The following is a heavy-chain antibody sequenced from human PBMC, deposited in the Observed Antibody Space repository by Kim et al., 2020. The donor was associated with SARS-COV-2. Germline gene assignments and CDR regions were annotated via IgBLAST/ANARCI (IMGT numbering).Heavy chain of an antibody. CDR2: ST. D-gene: IGHD5-12*01. Sequence: STNYNPSLTSRVTISVDTSKNQFSLKLSSVTAADTAVYYCARGVAKPFDYWGQGTLVTVSS. V-gene: IGHV4-34*01. CDR3: ARGVAKPFDY. J-gene: IGHJ4*02.